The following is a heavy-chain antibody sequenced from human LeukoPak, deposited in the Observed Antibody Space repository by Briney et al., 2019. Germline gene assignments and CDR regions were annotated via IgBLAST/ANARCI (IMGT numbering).Heavy chain of an antibody. CDR1: GGSISSYY. Sequence: SETLSLTCTVSGGSISSYYWSWIRQPAGKGLEWIGRVYTSGSTNYNPSLKSRVTMSVDTSKNQFSLKLSSVTAADTAVYYCAREPYDSTDPYYFDCWGQGTLVTVSS. V-gene: IGHV4-4*07. J-gene: IGHJ4*02. CDR2: VYTSGST. D-gene: IGHD3-22*01. CDR3: AREPYDSTDPYYFDC.